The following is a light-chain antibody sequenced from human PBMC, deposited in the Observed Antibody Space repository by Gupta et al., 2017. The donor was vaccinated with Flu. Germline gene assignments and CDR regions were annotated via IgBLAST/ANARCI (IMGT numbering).Light chain of an antibody. J-gene: IGLJ2*01. CDR2: VQN. V-gene: IGLV3-19*01. CDR1: SLRNSY. Sequence: GDSLRNSYASWYRKKPGQAPVLVIYVQNIRPSRIPDRFSGSSSGNTASLTISGAQAEAEAASYCNSRDSTDNHQSVFGGGTKLTVL. CDR3: NSRDSTDNHQSV.